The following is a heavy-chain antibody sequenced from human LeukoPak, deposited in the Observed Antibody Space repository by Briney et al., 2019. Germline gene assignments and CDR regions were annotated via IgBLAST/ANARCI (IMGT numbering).Heavy chain of an antibody. CDR1: GGSISSSSYY. Sequence: PSETLSLTCSVSGGSISSSSYYWGWIRQPPGKGLEWIGSFYYSGSIYYNPSPKSRVSISFDTSENQFSLKLSSVTAADTAIYYCARRTAATGGVDSWGQGTLVTVSS. CDR3: ARRTAATGGVDS. CDR2: FYYSGSI. D-gene: IGHD6-25*01. V-gene: IGHV4-39*07. J-gene: IGHJ4*02.